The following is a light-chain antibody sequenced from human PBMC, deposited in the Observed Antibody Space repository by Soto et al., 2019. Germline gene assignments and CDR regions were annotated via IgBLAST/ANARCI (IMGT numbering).Light chain of an antibody. CDR2: DAS. J-gene: IGKJ2*01. CDR1: QDISKY. CDR3: QQYDGFPRT. V-gene: IGKV1-33*01. Sequence: DIPMTQSPSSLSASVGERVTITCQASQDISKYVNWYQQKPGKAPKLLIYDASTLETGVPSRFSGSGSGTDFTFIISSLQPEDIATYYCQQYDGFPRTFGQGTKLEIK.